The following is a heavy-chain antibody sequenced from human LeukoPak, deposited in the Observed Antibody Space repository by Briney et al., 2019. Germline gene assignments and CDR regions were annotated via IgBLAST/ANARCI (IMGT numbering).Heavy chain of an antibody. CDR1: GFTFTSYS. CDR2: IGGGGGST. D-gene: IGHD1-26*01. V-gene: IGHV3-23*01. CDR3: AKGGKWDVTPFDY. J-gene: IGHJ4*02. Sequence: GSLRLSCAASGFTFTSYSMNWVRPAPGKGLEWVSTIGGGGGSTYYADSVKGRFTISRDNSKNTLYLQVNSLRAEDTAVYYCAKGGKWDVTPFDYWGQGTLGTVSS.